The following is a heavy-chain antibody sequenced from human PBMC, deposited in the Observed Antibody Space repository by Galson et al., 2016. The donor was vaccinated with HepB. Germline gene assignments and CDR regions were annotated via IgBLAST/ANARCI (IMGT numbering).Heavy chain of an antibody. CDR3: ARIRRSDWYLHAPLGWFDP. V-gene: IGHV3-23*01. J-gene: IGHJ5*02. D-gene: IGHD6-19*01. CDR2: ISSSGDST. CDR1: GFTFSSYA. Sequence: SLRLSCAASGFTFSSYAMSWVRQAPGKGLEWVSGISSSGDSTYYADSVKGRFTISRDNSKNTLYLQMNSLRAEDTAVYYCARIRRSDWYLHAPLGWFDPWGQGTLVTVSS.